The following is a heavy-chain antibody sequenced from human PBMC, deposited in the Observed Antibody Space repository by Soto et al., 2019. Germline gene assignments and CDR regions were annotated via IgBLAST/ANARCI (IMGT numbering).Heavy chain of an antibody. Sequence: QVQLVESGGDVVQPGRSLRLSCAASGFTFSSYAMYWVRQAPGKGLEWVAVISYDGNNKYYADSVKGPFTISRDNSKNTLYLQMNSLRAEDTAVYYCARAGCDGGSCYTLVGLRYGMDVWGHGTTVTVSS. V-gene: IGHV3-30-3*01. D-gene: IGHD2-15*01. CDR2: ISYDGNNK. CDR1: GFTFSSYA. J-gene: IGHJ6*02. CDR3: ARAGCDGGSCYTLVGLRYGMDV.